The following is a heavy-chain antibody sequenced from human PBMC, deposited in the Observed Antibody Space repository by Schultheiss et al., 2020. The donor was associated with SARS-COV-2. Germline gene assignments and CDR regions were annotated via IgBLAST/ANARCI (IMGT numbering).Heavy chain of an antibody. V-gene: IGHV3-23*01. D-gene: IGHD3-16*01. Sequence: GGSLRLSCAASGFTFSSYGMHWVRQAPGKGLEWVAVISGSGGSTYYADSVKGRFTISRDNSKNTLYLQMNSLRAEDTAVYYCAKDPWGQTWFDPWGQGTLVTVSS. CDR2: ISGSGGST. J-gene: IGHJ5*02. CDR1: GFTFSSYG. CDR3: AKDPWGQTWFDP.